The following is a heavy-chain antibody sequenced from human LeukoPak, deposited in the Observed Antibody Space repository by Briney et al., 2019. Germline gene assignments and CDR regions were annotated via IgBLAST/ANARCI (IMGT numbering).Heavy chain of an antibody. D-gene: IGHD4-17*01. V-gene: IGHV4-59*01. J-gene: IGHJ3*02. CDR2: IYYSGST. CDR3: ARELATTVTTTDDAFDI. Sequence: SETLSLTCTVSGGSISGYYWSWIRQPPGKGLEWIGYIYYSGSTNYNPSLKSRVTISVDTSKNQFSLKLSSVTAADTAVYYCARELATTVTTTDDAFDIWGQGTMVTVSS. CDR1: GGSISGYY.